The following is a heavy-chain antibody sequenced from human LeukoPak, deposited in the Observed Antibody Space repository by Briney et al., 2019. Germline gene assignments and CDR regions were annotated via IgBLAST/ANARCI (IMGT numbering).Heavy chain of an antibody. Sequence: ASVKVSCKASGYTFTGHYIYWVRQAPGQGLEWVGWINPNGGGTNYPQTFQGRVTMTTDTSISTAYMELSRLTSDDTAVYYCARGVRQGVRGLPFDYWGQGTLVTVSS. J-gene: IGHJ4*02. CDR1: GYTFTGHY. V-gene: IGHV1-2*02. CDR2: INPNGGGT. D-gene: IGHD3-10*01. CDR3: ARGVRQGVRGLPFDY.